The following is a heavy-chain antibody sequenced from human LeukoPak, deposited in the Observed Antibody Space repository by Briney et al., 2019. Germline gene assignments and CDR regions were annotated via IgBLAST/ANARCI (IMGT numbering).Heavy chain of an antibody. D-gene: IGHD2-2*01. V-gene: IGHV4-31*03. Sequence: NTSETLSLTCTVSGGSISSGGYYWSWIRQHPGKGLEWIGYIYYSGSTYYNPSLKSRVTISADTSKNQFSLKLSSVTAADTAVYYCARGMVPAAMLGHWFDPWGQGTLVTVSS. CDR2: IYYSGST. J-gene: IGHJ5*02. CDR3: ARGMVPAAMLGHWFDP. CDR1: GGSISSGGYY.